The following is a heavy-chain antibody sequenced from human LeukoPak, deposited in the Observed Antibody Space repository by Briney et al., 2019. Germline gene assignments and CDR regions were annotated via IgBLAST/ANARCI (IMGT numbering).Heavy chain of an antibody. D-gene: IGHD3-10*01. CDR2: MNPNSGNT. Sequence: ASVKVSCKASGYTFTSYDINWVRQGTGQGLEWMGWMNPNSGNTGYAQKFQGRVTMTRNTSISTAYMELSSLRSEDTAVYYCARGGRGFFNYYYYYMDVWGKGTTVTVSS. J-gene: IGHJ6*03. CDR3: ARGGRGFFNYYYYYMDV. CDR1: GYTFTSYD. V-gene: IGHV1-8*01.